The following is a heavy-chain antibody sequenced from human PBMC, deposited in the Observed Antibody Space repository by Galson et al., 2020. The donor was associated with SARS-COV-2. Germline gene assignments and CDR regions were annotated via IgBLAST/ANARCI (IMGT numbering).Heavy chain of an antibody. Sequence: ATVKVSCKASGYRFSGNYLHWVRQTPGQGLEWMGWVNPITGGTHIPQKFQGRVTMTRDTSISAVYMELSRLTSDDTALYYCARGGDSSSSAYPSYYYYGMDVWGQGTTVTVSS. D-gene: IGHD6-6*01. V-gene: IGHV1-2*02. J-gene: IGHJ6*02. CDR1: GYRFSGNY. CDR2: VNPITGGT. CDR3: ARGGDSSSSAYPSYYYYGMDV.